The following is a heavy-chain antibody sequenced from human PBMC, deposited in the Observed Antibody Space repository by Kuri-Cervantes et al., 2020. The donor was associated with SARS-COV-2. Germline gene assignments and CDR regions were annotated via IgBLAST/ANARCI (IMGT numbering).Heavy chain of an antibody. V-gene: IGHV4-34*01. J-gene: IGHJ5*02. CDR3: ARHSTRINWFDP. Sequence: SETLSLTCAVYGGSFSGYYWSWIRQPPGKGLEWIGSIYYSGSTYYNPSLKSRVTISVDTSKNQFSLKLSSVTAADTAVYYCARHSTRINWFDPWGQGTLVTVSS. CDR2: IYYSGST. CDR1: GGSFSGYY.